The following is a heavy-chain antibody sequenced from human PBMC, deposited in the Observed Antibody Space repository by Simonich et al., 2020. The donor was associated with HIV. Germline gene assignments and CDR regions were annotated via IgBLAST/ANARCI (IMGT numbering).Heavy chain of an antibody. CDR1: GFTFSSYE. Sequence: EVQLVESGGGLVQPGGSLRLSCAASGFTFSSYEMNWVRQAPGKGLEGVSYISSSYSTIYYADSVKGRFTISRDNAKNSLYLQMNSLRAEDTAVYYCARVWGGDYYALHYWGQGTLVTVSS. J-gene: IGHJ4*02. CDR3: ARVWGGDYYALHY. D-gene: IGHD3-10*01. V-gene: IGHV3-48*03. CDR2: ISSSYSTI.